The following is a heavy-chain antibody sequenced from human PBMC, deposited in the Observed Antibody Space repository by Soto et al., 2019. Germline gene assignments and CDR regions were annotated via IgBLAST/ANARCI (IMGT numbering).Heavy chain of an antibody. CDR2: ICYSGGT. J-gene: IGHJ4*02. CDR3: ASRYGPGFDY. D-gene: IGHD4-17*01. CDR1: GGSISSYY. Sequence: QVQLQESGPGLVKPSETLSLTCTVSGGSISSYYWSWIRQPPGKGLEWIGYICYSGGTNYNPSLKSRVIISVDTSNNQFSLMPSSETTTDTAVYYCASRYGPGFDYLGQGTLVTVSS. V-gene: IGHV4-59*08.